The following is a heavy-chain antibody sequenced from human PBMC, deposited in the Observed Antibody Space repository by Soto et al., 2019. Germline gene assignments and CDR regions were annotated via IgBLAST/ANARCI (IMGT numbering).Heavy chain of an antibody. CDR1: GGSISSGGYY. CDR3: ARDNGVGATSFDY. CDR2: IYYSGST. Sequence: PSETLSLTCTVSGGSISSGGYYWSWIRQHPGKGLEWIGYIYYSGSTYYNPSLKSRVTISVDTSKNQFSLKLSSVTAADTAVYYCARDNGVGATSFDYWGQGTLVTVSS. J-gene: IGHJ4*02. D-gene: IGHD1-26*01. V-gene: IGHV4-31*03.